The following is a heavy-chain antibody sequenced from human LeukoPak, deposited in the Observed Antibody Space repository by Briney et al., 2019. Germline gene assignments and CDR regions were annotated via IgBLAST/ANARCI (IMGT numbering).Heavy chain of an antibody. CDR3: AKSGTLLSYYYYMDV. V-gene: IGHV3-30*02. Sequence: PGGSLRLSCAASGFTFSSYGMHWVRQAPGKGLEWVAFIRYDGSNKYYADSVKGRFTISRDNSKNTLYLQMNSLRAEDTAVYYCAKSGTLLSYYYYMDVWGKRTTVTVSS. D-gene: IGHD1-1*01. J-gene: IGHJ6*03. CDR1: GFTFSSYG. CDR2: IRYDGSNK.